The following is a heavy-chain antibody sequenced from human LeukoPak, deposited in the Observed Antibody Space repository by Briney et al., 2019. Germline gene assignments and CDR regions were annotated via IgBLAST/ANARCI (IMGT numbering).Heavy chain of an antibody. D-gene: IGHD5-24*01. Sequence: SVKVSCKASGYTFTGYYMHWVRQAPGQGLEWMGGIIPIFGTANYAQKFQGRVTITADESTSAAYMELSSLRSEDTAVYYCAREDGYNILRELWFDPWGQGTLVTVSS. CDR3: AREDGYNILRELWFDP. CDR2: IIPIFGTA. V-gene: IGHV1-69*13. CDR1: GYTFTGYY. J-gene: IGHJ5*02.